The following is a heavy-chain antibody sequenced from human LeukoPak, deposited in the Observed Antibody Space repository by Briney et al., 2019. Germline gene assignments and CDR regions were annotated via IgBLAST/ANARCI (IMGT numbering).Heavy chain of an antibody. J-gene: IGHJ4*02. CDR2: IYYSAKS. CDR1: GGSISSYY. V-gene: IGHV4-59*12. CDR3: ARIFLGYASGWYFDY. Sequence: SETRSLTWTVSGGSISSYYWSWLRQLPGNGLEWIAYIYYSAKSHYNPSLKSRFTMSVDTSKIQFSLNLSSVTALDTAVYYCARIFLGYASGWYFDYWGQGTLSPSP. D-gene: IGHD6-19*01.